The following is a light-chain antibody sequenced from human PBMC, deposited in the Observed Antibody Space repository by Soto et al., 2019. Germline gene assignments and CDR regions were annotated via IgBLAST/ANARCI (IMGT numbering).Light chain of an antibody. V-gene: IGKV1-5*03. CDR3: QQYKSYWA. CDR1: QSLSNW. J-gene: IGKJ1*01. CDR2: ETS. Sequence: DIQMTQSPSTLSASVGDRVTITCRASQSLSNWLAWYQQKPGRAPKLLIFETSRLQSGVPSRFSGSGSATEFTLTISSLQPDDFATYYCQQYKSYWAFGQGTKVDIK.